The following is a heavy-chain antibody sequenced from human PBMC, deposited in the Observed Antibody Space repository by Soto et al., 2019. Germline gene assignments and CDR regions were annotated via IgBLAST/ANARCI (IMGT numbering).Heavy chain of an antibody. D-gene: IGHD3-10*01. CDR3: ARGAHGSGSYYYFDY. V-gene: IGHV3-30-3*01. CDR2: ISYDGSNK. CDR1: GFTFSSYA. J-gene: IGHJ4*02. Sequence: GGSLRLSCAASGFTFSSYAMHWVRQAPGKGLEWVAVISYDGSNKYYADSVKGRFTISRDNSKNTLYLQMNSLRAEDTAVYYCARGAHGSGSYYYFDYWGQGTLVTVSS.